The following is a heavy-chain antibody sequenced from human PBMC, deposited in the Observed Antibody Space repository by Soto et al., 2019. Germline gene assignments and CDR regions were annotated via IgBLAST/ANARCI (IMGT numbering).Heavy chain of an antibody. D-gene: IGHD3-22*01. V-gene: IGHV1-69*13. CDR1: GGTFSSYA. J-gene: IGHJ4*02. CDR2: IIPIFGTA. Sequence: GASVKVSCKASGGTFSSYAISWVRQAPGQGLEWMGGIIPIFGTANYAQKFQGRATITADESTSTAYMELSSLRSEDTAVYYCARLPSAGYYYDSSGYQQTRRDYWGQGTLVTVSS. CDR3: ARLPSAGYYYDSSGYQQTRRDY.